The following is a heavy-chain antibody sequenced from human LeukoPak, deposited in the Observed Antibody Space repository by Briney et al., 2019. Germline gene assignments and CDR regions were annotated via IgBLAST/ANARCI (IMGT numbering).Heavy chain of an antibody. D-gene: IGHD3-22*01. J-gene: IGHJ4*02. Sequence: GGSLRLSCAASGFTFSSYSMNWVRQAPGKGLEWVSSITSSSTYIYYADSMKGRFTISRDNAKNSLYLQMDSLRAEDTAVYYCARDGGYYYDSSGYPSPPTYFDYWGQGTLVTVSS. CDR3: ARDGGYYYDSSGYPSPPTYFDY. CDR2: ITSSSTYI. CDR1: GFTFSSYS. V-gene: IGHV3-21*01.